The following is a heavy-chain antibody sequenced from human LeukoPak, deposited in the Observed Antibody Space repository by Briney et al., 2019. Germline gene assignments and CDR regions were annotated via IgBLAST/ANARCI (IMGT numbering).Heavy chain of an antibody. D-gene: IGHD3-9*01. J-gene: IGHJ6*02. CDR2: ISGSGDST. V-gene: IGHV3-23*01. CDR3: AKDGPSVRYFDWPLGAMDV. Sequence: GGSLRLSCAASGFTFSTYAMHWVRQAPGKGLEWVSVISGSGDSTYYADSVQGRFTISRDTSKNTLFLQMNSLRAEDTAVYYCAKDGPSVRYFDWPLGAMDVWGQGTAVTVSS. CDR1: GFTFSTYA.